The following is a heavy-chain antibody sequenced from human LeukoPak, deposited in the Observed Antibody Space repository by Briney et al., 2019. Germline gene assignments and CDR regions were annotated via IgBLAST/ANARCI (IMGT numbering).Heavy chain of an antibody. CDR2: ISAYNGNT. V-gene: IGHV1-18*01. CDR3: AREGYYGVNKFFDY. Sequence: GASVTFSCKASGYTFTSYGISWVRPAPGEGLEWMGWISAYNGNTNYVQKVQGRVTMTPYTSPSTAYMELRSLRSDDTADYYCAREGYYGVNKFFDYWGQGTLVTVSS. CDR1: GYTFTSYG. J-gene: IGHJ4*02. D-gene: IGHD4-23*01.